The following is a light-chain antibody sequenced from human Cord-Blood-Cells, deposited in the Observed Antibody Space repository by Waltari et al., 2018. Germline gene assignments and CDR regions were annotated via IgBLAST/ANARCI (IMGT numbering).Light chain of an antibody. CDR2: QDS. Sequence: SYELTQTPSVSVSPGQTASITCSGDKLGDQYACWYQQKPGQSPVLVIYQDSKRPSGIPERFSGSNSGNTATLTISGTQAMDEADYYCQAWDSSNVVFGGGTKLTVL. CDR1: KLGDQY. J-gene: IGLJ2*01. V-gene: IGLV3-1*01. CDR3: QAWDSSNVV.